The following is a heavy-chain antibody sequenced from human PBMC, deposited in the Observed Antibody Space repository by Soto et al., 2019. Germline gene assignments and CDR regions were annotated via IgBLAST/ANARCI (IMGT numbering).Heavy chain of an antibody. CDR1: TLTLSSYG. D-gene: IGHD3-3*01. CDR3: ARDPRLLRFLEWSKFYYGLGV. Sequence: RLSSAPDTLTLSSYGMHWVRQPPSKGLEWVEVIWKDVSNKYYADSEKGRLNSFRDNYKHTLYLHMRRLIAEGTAVYYCARDPRLLRFLEWSKFYYGLGVWGQGTKVTVSS. CDR2: IWKDVSNK. J-gene: IGHJ6*02. V-gene: IGHV3-33*01.